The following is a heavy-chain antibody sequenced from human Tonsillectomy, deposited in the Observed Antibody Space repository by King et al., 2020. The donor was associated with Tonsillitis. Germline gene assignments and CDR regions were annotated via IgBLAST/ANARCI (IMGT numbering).Heavy chain of an antibody. CDR3: VRRSNWGNYWYFDL. J-gene: IGHJ2*01. V-gene: IGHV4-30-4*01. Sequence: VQLQESGPGLVKPSQTLSLTCTVSGGSSSRGNDYWTCIRQPPGNTLEWIGHIYHSGCTSYSPSHKSLVTISIDTPKNHVSLKLSSVTAADAAVYFCVRRSNWGNYWYFDLWGRGTLVTVSS. CDR2: IYHSGCT. CDR1: GGSSSRGNDY. D-gene: IGHD7-27*01.